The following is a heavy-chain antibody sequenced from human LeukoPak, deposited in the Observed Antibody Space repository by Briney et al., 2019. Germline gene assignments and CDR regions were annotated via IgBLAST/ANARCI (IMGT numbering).Heavy chain of an antibody. CDR1: GGTFSSYA. D-gene: IGHD6-6*01. CDR3: AKLGQLVPEN. J-gene: IGHJ4*02. V-gene: IGHV3-23*03. CDR2: IYSGGST. Sequence: ASVKVSCKASGGTFSSYAMSWARQAPGKGLEWVSVIYSGGSTYYADSVKGRFTISRDNSKNTLYLQMNSLRVEDTAVYYCAKLGQLVPENWGQGALVTVSS.